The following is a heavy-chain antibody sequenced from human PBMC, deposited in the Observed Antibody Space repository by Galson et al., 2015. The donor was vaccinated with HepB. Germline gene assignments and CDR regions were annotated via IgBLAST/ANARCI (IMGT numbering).Heavy chain of an antibody. V-gene: IGHV3-21*01. CDR2: ISSSSSYI. Sequence: SLRLSCAASGFTFSSYSMNWVRQAPGKGLEWVSSISSSSSYISYADSVKGRFTISRDNSKNSLYLQINSRISEDTAVYYCARDTRAYDILTGYCDYWCQGTLVTVSS. CDR1: GFTFSSYS. CDR3: ARDTRAYDILTGYCDY. J-gene: IGHJ4*02. D-gene: IGHD3-9*01.